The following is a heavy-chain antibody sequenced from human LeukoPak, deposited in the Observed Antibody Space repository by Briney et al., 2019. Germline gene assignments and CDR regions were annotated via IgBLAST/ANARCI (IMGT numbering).Heavy chain of an antibody. V-gene: IGHV4-39*07. Sequence: SETLSLTCTVFGGSFSIGNYYWGWIRQPPGKGLEWIGNIYYSGSTNYNPSLKSRVTISVDTSKNQFSLKLSSVTAADTAVYYCARDHSYGFGERGFDYWGQGTLVTVSS. CDR3: ARDHSYGFGERGFDY. CDR1: GGSFSIGNYY. J-gene: IGHJ4*02. CDR2: IYYSGST. D-gene: IGHD5-18*01.